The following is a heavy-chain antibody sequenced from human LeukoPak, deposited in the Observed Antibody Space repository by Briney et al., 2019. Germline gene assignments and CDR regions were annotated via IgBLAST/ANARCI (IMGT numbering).Heavy chain of an antibody. CDR1: GGSFSGYY. Sequence: SETLSLTCAVYGGSFSGYYWSWIRQPPGKGLEWIGEINHSGSTNYNPSLKSRVTISVDTSKNQFSLKLSSVTAADTAVYYCARGPYPYSSGWYVSWGQGTLVTVSS. CDR3: ARGPYPYSSGWYVS. D-gene: IGHD6-19*01. J-gene: IGHJ4*02. CDR2: INHSGST. V-gene: IGHV4-34*01.